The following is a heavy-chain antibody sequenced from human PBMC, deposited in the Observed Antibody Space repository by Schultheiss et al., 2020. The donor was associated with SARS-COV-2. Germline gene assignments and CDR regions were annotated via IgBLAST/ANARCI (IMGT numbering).Heavy chain of an antibody. CDR2: IYSGGST. J-gene: IGHJ4*02. CDR1: GFTFSSYA. CDR3: ARGLWYYDSSGYYFAY. V-gene: IGHV3-23*03. D-gene: IGHD3-22*01. Sequence: GGSLRLSCAASGFTFSSYAMSWVRQAPGKGLEWVSVIYSGGSTYYADSVKGRFTISRDNSKNTLYLQMNSLRAEDTAVYYCARGLWYYDSSGYYFAYWGQGTLVTVSS.